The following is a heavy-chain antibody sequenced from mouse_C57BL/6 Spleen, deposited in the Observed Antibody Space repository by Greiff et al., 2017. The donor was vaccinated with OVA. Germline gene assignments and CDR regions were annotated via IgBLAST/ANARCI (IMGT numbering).Heavy chain of an antibody. D-gene: IGHD1-1*01. CDR1: GYTFTDYY. V-gene: IGHV1-77*01. J-gene: IGHJ4*01. CDR3: ARWGSTTVVAKTSYYAMDY. CDR2: IGPGSGST. Sequence: VQLQQSGAELVKPGASVKISCKASGYTFTDYYINWVKQRPGQGLEWIGKIGPGSGSTYYNEKFKGKATLTADKSSSTAYMQLSSLTSEDSAVYFCARWGSTTVVAKTSYYAMDYWGQGTSVTVSS.